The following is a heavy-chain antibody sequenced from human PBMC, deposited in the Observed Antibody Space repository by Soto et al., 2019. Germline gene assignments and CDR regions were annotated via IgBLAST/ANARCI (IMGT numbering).Heavy chain of an antibody. D-gene: IGHD3-3*01. CDR1: GDSFTDND. V-gene: IGHV1-2*02. CDR3: ARDRDEFWTGFNALDC. Sequence: XSVKVSCKASGDSFTDNDMHWVRQAPGQGLEWVGWINPNSGVTESAQKFQGRVTLIREKSTSTAFLELRGLRLDDTAVYYCARDRDEFWTGFNALDCWGQGTMVTVSS. J-gene: IGHJ3*01. CDR2: INPNSGVT.